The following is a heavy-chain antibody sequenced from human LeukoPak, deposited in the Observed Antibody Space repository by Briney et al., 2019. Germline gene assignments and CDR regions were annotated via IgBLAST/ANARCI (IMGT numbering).Heavy chain of an antibody. CDR2: ISSSSSYI. CDR1: GFAFSSYS. J-gene: IGHJ4*02. Sequence: PGGTLRLSCAVSGFAFSSYSMNWVRQAPGTGLESVSSISSSSSYIYYADSVKGRFTISRDNAKHSLNLQMNSLRAEDTAVYYCWGGNDYSNTIDYWGQGTLVTVSS. CDR3: WGGNDYSNTIDY. D-gene: IGHD4-11*01. V-gene: IGHV3-21*01.